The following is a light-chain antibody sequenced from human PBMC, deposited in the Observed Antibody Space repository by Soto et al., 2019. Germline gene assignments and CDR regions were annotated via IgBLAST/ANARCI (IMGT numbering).Light chain of an antibody. J-gene: IGLJ1*01. CDR3: TSYRTYSGV. V-gene: IGLV2-14*01. CDR2: DVS. CDR1: SGDIGASNY. Sequence: QSALTQPASVSGSPGQSITISCTGTSGDIGASNYVSWYQQFPDKAPTLIIYDVSDRPSGVSTRFSGSKSGNTASLTISGLQPEDEADYYCTSYRTYSGVFGTGTKVTVL.